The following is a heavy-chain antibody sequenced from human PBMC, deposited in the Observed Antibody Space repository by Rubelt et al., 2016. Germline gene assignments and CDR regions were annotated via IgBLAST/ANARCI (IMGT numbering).Heavy chain of an antibody. J-gene: IGHJ5*02. CDR3: ARDPTTRFTSTGWFDP. CDR2: ISAYNGNT. CDR1: GYTFTSYG. V-gene: IGHV1-18*01. Sequence: QVQLVQSGAEVKKPGASVKVSCKASGYTFTSYGISWVRQAPGQGLEWMGWISAYNGNTNYAQKRQGRGTMTTDTSTITAYMGLRSLRSYDAAVYYCARDPTTRFTSTGWFDPWGQGTLVTVSS. D-gene: IGHD5-12*01.